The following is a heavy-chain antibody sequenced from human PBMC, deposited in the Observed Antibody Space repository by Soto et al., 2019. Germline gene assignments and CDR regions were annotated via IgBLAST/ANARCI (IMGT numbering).Heavy chain of an antibody. CDR1: GFTFSSYG. CDR3: ARDRILAAGNLDY. D-gene: IGHD6-13*01. J-gene: IGHJ4*02. CDR2: IWYDGSNK. V-gene: IGHV3-33*01. Sequence: QVQLVESGGGVVQPGRSLRLSCAASGFTFSSYGMHWVRQAPGKGLEWVAVIWYDGSNKYYADSVKGRFTISRDNSKNTLYLQMNSLGADDTAVVYCARDRILAAGNLDYWGQGTLVTVSS.